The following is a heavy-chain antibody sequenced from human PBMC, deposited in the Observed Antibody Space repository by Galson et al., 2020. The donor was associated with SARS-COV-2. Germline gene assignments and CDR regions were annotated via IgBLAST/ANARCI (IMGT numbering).Heavy chain of an antibody. Sequence: GGSLRLSCAASGFTFSSYGMHWVRQAPGKGLEWVAVIWYDGSNKYYADSVKGRFTISRDNSKNTLYLQMNSLRAEDTAVYYCARDGSYYYDSSGYPPLDYWGQGTLVTVSS. CDR2: IWYDGSNK. CDR1: GFTFSSYG. D-gene: IGHD3-22*01. V-gene: IGHV3-33*01. J-gene: IGHJ4*02. CDR3: ARDGSYYYDSSGYPPLDY.